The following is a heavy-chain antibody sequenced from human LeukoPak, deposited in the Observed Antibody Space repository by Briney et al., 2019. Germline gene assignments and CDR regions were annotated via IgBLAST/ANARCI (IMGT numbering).Heavy chain of an antibody. J-gene: IGHJ4*02. CDR3: ARDSSSFSY. V-gene: IGHV4-30-4*07. CDR2: IYYSGST. D-gene: IGHD6-13*01. Sequence: PSETLSLTCAVSGGSISSGGYSWSWIRQPPGKGLEWIGYIYYSGSTYYNPSLKSRVTISVDTSKNQFSLKLSSVTAADTAVYYCARDSSSFSYWGQGTLVTVSS. CDR1: GGSISSGGYS.